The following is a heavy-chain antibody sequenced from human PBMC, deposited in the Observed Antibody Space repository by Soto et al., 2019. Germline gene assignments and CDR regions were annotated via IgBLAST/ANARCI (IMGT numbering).Heavy chain of an antibody. D-gene: IGHD2-15*01. CDR2: IYYSGST. CDR3: ARHRCSGGSCYSGDWFDP. V-gene: IGHV4-39*01. CDR1: GGSISSSSYY. J-gene: IGHJ5*02. Sequence: TSETMSLTCTVSGGSISSSSYYWGWIRQPPGKGLEWIGSIYYSGSTYYNPSLKSRVTISVDTSKNQFSLKLSSVTAADTAVYYCARHRCSGGSCYSGDWFDPWGQGTLVTVSS.